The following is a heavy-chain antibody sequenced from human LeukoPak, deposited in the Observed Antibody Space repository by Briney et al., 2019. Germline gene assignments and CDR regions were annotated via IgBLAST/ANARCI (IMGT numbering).Heavy chain of an antibody. CDR3: AEDTKVGASYDAFDI. V-gene: IGHV3-23*01. Sequence: GGSLRLSCAASGFTFSSYAMSWVRQAPGKGLEWVPAISGSGGSTYYADSVKGRFTISRDNSKNTLYLQMNSLRAEDTAVYYCAEDTKVGASYDAFDIWGQGTMVTVSS. CDR1: GFTFSSYA. J-gene: IGHJ3*02. CDR2: ISGSGGST. D-gene: IGHD1-26*01.